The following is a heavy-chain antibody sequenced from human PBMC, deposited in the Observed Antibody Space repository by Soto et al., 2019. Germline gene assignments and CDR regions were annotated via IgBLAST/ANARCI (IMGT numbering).Heavy chain of an antibody. J-gene: IGHJ4*02. D-gene: IGHD6-19*01. Sequence: GGSLRLSCAASGFTFSSYAMSWVRQAPGKGLEWVSAISGSGGSTYYADSVKGRFTTSRDNSKNTLHLQMNSLRAEDTAVYYWAKTLYSSGWYKDYWGQGTLVTVSS. CDR1: GFTFSSYA. V-gene: IGHV3-23*01. CDR2: ISGSGGST. CDR3: AKTLYSSGWYKDY.